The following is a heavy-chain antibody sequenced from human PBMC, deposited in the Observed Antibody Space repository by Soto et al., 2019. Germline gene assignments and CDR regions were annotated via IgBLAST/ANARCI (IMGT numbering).Heavy chain of an antibody. J-gene: IGHJ4*02. CDR2: IYPGDSDT. Sequence: AESLSICCKVSGYSFTSYWIGWVLQMPGKGLEWMGIIYPGDSDTRYSPSFQGQVTISADKSISTAYLQWSSLKASDTAMYYCARLGILTGPGDYWGQGTMVTVSS. CDR1: GYSFTSYW. CDR3: ARLGILTGPGDY. V-gene: IGHV5-51*01. D-gene: IGHD3-9*01.